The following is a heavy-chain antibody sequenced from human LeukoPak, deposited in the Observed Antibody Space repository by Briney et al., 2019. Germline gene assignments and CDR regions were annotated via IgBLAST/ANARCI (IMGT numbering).Heavy chain of an antibody. CDR3: ARGGSSWSGYFQH. D-gene: IGHD6-13*01. V-gene: IGHV3-74*01. J-gene: IGHJ1*01. CDR1: GFSFSRYW. Sequence: GGSLRLSCAASGFSFSRYWMHWVRQAPGKGLEWVSRINSDGSDTTYADSVKGRFTISGDNAKNTLYLQMNSLRAEDTAVYYCARGGSSWSGYFQHWGQGTLVTVSS. CDR2: INSDGSDT.